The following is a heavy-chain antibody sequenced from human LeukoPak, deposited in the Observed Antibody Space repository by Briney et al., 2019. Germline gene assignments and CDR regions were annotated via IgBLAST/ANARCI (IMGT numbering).Heavy chain of an antibody. V-gene: IGHV1-8*01. J-gene: IGHJ4*02. D-gene: IGHD7-27*01. Sequence: ASVKVSCKASGYTFTSYDINWVRQATGQGLEWMGWMNPNSGNTGYAQKFQGRVTMTRNTSISTAYMELSSPRSEDTAVYYCAGQLGIRTGGFDYWGQGTLVTVSS. CDR3: AGQLGIRTGGFDY. CDR1: GYTFTSYD. CDR2: MNPNSGNT.